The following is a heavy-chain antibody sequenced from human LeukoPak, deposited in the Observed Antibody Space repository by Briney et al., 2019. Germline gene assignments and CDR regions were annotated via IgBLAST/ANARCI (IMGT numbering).Heavy chain of an antibody. CDR2: IIPILGIA. Sequence: ASVKVSCKASGGTFSSYAISWVRQVPGQGLEWMGRIIPILGIANYAQKFQGRVTITADKSTSTAYMGLSSLRSEDTAVYYCARVGVRRELLSYYYYGMDVWGQGTTVTVSS. D-gene: IGHD1-26*01. V-gene: IGHV1-69*04. CDR1: GGTFSSYA. CDR3: ARVGVRRELLSYYYYGMDV. J-gene: IGHJ6*02.